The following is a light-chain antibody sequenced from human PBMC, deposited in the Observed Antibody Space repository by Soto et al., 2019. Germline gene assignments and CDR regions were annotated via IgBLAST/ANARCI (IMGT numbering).Light chain of an antibody. V-gene: IGKV3-20*01. Sequence: EIVLTQSPGTLSLSPGDRATLSCRASQSVSSSYLAWYQQKPGQAPRLLIYGASSRATGIPDRFSGSGSGTDFTLTTSRLEPADFAVYYCEQNGSSPPLNFGPGTKADI. J-gene: IGKJ3*01. CDR1: QSVSSSY. CDR3: EQNGSSPPLN. CDR2: GAS.